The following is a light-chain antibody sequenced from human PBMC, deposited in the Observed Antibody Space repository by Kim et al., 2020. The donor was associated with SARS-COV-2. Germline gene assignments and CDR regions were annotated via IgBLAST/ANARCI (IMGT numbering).Light chain of an antibody. CDR2: QDT. CDR3: QSADISDSYAV. CDR1: ALSRQY. Sequence: PGRTARITCSGDALSRQYTYWYQQKPGQAPVLVIYQDTERPSGIPARFSGSSSGTTVTLIISGVQAEDEADYYCQSADISDSYAVFGGGTQLTVL. V-gene: IGLV3-25*03. J-gene: IGLJ7*01.